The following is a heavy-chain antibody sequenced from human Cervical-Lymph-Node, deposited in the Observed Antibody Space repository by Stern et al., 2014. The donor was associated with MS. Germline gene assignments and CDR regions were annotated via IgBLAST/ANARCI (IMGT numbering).Heavy chain of an antibody. D-gene: IGHD2-8*01. CDR3: ARGYAIGLYGLDI. CDR2: IAYDGRP. V-gene: IGHV4-30-4*01. J-gene: IGHJ3*02. Sequence: QVQLQESGPGLVKPSPTLSLTCTVSGGSITSKNYYWSWIRQPPGKGLEWTGYIAYDGRPYYNPSLKSRVTISVDTSKNEFSLKLSSVTAADTAVYYCARGYAIGLYGLDIWGLGTTVTVSS. CDR1: GGSITSKNYY.